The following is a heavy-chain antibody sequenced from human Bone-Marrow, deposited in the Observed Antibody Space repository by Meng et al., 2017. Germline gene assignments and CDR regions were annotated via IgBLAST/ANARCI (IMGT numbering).Heavy chain of an antibody. D-gene: IGHD6-13*01. CDR3: AVSVSWYPLFHY. Sequence: GESLKISCAASGFTFSSYAMSWVRQAPGKGLEWVSAISGSGGSTYYADSVKGRFTISRDNSKNTLYLQMNSLRAEDTAVYYCAVSVSWYPLFHYWGQGTLVTVSS. CDR2: ISGSGGST. V-gene: IGHV3-23*01. J-gene: IGHJ4*02. CDR1: GFTFSSYA.